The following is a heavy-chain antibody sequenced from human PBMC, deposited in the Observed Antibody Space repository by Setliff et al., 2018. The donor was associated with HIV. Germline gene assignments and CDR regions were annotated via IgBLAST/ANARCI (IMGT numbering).Heavy chain of an antibody. CDR3: ARGYCGGGICYSPNWLDP. D-gene: IGHD2-15*01. Sequence: VKVSCKASGGTFSSYGITWVRQAPGQGLEWMGGSTPILDTTNYAQKFQGRVTITTDESTSTAYMEVRSLTSDDTAVYYCARGYCGGGICYSPNWLDPWGQGTLVTVSS. J-gene: IGHJ5*02. CDR2: STPILDTT. CDR1: GGTFSSYG. V-gene: IGHV1-69*13.